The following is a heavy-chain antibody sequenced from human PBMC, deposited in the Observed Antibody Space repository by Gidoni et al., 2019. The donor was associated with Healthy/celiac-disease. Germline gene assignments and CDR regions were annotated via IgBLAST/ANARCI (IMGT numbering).Heavy chain of an antibody. CDR3: ARVEGATGYCSGGSCRPATWLFDP. D-gene: IGHD2-15*01. CDR2: IYYRGST. V-gene: IGHV4-31*03. J-gene: IGHJ5*02. Sequence: VKLQESGPGLVKPAQTLSLTGTVPGGSISSGGSYWTGISQHPGKGLEWIGSIYYRGSTYYNTSLKSRVTISVDTSKNQFSLKLSSVTAADTAVYYCARVEGATGYCSGGSCRPATWLFDPWGQGTLVTVSS. CDR1: GGSISSGGSY.